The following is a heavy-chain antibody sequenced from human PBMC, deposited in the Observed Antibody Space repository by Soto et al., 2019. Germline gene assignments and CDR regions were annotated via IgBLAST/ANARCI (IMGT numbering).Heavy chain of an antibody. CDR2: SRDKAHSYTT. J-gene: IGHJ6*02. CDR3: TSPKVEMATIYYYGMDV. D-gene: IGHD5-12*01. V-gene: IGHV3-72*01. Sequence: GGSLRLFCAASGCTFSDHYMDWVRQATGKGLEWVGRSRDKAHSYTTEYAASVKGRFTISRDDSKNTAYLQMNSLKTEDTAVYYCTSPKVEMATIYYYGMDVWGQGTTVTVSS. CDR1: GCTFSDHY.